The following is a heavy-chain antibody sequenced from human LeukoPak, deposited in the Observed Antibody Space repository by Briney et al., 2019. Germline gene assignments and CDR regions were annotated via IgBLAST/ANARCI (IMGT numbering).Heavy chain of an antibody. J-gene: IGHJ4*02. CDR2: ISGSGGST. D-gene: IGHD2-21*02. Sequence: GGSLRLSCAASGFTFSSYAMTWVRQAPGKGLEWVSAISGSGGSTYYADSVKGRFTISRDNSKSTLYLQMNSLRAEDTAVYYCAKDWRDWYSDYWGQGTLVTVSS. CDR1: GFTFSSYA. V-gene: IGHV3-23*01. CDR3: AKDWRDWYSDY.